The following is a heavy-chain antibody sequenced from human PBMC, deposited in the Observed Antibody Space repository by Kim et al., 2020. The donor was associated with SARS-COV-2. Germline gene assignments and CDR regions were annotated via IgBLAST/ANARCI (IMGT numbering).Heavy chain of an antibody. D-gene: IGHD3-10*01. Sequence: SVKVSCKASGGTFSSYAISWVRQAPGQGLEWMGGIIPIFGTANYAQKFQGRVTITADESTSTAYMELSSLRSEDTAVYYCARDPGTYGSGCKIPFDYWGQGTLVTVSS. J-gene: IGHJ4*02. V-gene: IGHV1-69*13. CDR1: GGTFSSYA. CDR3: ARDPGTYGSGCKIPFDY. CDR2: IIPIFGTA.